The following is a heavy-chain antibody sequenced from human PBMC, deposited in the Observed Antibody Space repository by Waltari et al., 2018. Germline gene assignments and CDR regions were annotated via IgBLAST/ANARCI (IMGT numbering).Heavy chain of an antibody. CDR3: AREGGIAAAGTYYYGMDV. D-gene: IGHD6-13*01. V-gene: IGHV1-69*09. J-gene: IGHJ6*02. CDR1: GGTFSSYA. Sequence: QVQLVQSGAEVKKPGSSVKVSCKASGGTFSSYAISWVRQAPGQGLEWMGGIIPNLGIANYAQKFQGRVTITADKSTSTAYMELSSLRSEDTAVYYCAREGGIAAAGTYYYGMDVWGQGTTVTVSS. CDR2: IIPNLGIA.